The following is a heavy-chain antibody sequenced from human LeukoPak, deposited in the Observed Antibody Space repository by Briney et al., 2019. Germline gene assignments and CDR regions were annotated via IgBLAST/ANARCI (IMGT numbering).Heavy chain of an antibody. CDR1: GGSISSGSYY. J-gene: IGHJ3*01. CDR2: IYTSGST. Sequence: SETLSLTCTVSGGSISSGSYYWNWIRQPAGKGLEWIGRIYTSGSTNYNPSLESRVTISVDTSKNQFSLKLSSVTAADTAVYYCARAFRADGFDLWGQGTMVTVSS. CDR3: ARAFRADGFDL. V-gene: IGHV4-61*02.